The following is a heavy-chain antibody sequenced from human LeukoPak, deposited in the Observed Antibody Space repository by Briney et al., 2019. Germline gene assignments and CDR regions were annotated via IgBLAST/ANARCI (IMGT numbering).Heavy chain of an antibody. CDR3: AAPPMVRGVIAGWFDP. J-gene: IGHJ5*02. CDR1: GFTFSSYA. CDR2: ISGSGGST. D-gene: IGHD3-10*01. Sequence: GGSLRLSCAASGFTFSSYAMSWVRQAPGKGLEWVSAISGSGGSTYYADSVKGRFTISRDNSKNTLYLQMNSLRAEDTAVYYCAAPPMVRGVIAGWFDPWGQGTLVTVPS. V-gene: IGHV3-23*01.